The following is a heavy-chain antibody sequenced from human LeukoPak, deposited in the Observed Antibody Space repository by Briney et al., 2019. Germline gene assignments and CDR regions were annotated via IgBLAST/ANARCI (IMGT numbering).Heavy chain of an antibody. J-gene: IGHJ6*02. V-gene: IGHV4-34*01. D-gene: IGHD3-9*01. CDR1: GGSFSGYY. Sequence: MTSETLSLTCAVYGGSFSGYYWSWIRQPPGKGLEWIGEINHSGSTNYNPSLKSRVTISVDTSKNQFSLKLSSVTAADTAVYYCARGHDILTGYYRYYYYGMDVWGQGTTVTVSS. CDR2: INHSGST. CDR3: ARGHDILTGYYRYYYYGMDV.